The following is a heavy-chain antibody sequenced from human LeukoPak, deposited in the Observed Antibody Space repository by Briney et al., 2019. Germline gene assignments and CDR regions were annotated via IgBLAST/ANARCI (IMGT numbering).Heavy chain of an antibody. CDR3: ARGFSYGWSYFDY. D-gene: IGHD5-18*01. J-gene: IGHJ4*02. V-gene: IGHV4-61*02. Sequence: PSQTLSLTCTVSGGSISSGSYYWSWIRQPAGKGLEWIGRIYTSGSTNYNPSLKSRVTISVDTSKNQFSLKLSSVTAADTAVYYCARGFSYGWSYFDYWGQGTLVTVSS. CDR1: GGSISSGSYY. CDR2: IYTSGST.